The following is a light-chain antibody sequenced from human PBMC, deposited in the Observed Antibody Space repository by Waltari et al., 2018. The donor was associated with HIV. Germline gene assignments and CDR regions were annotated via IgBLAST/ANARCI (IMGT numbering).Light chain of an antibody. J-gene: IGLJ2*01. CDR3: ASYTADDTVL. V-gene: IGLV2-14*01. Sequence: SDLTQPASVSGFLGQSITISCTGGDRDFGLFNVISWYHRQPGKVPKLLLYEVETRASGIPGRFSGSKSGNTASLTITGLQIEDEGLYYCASYTADDTVLFGGGTTVTVL. CDR2: EVE. CDR1: DRDFGLFNV.